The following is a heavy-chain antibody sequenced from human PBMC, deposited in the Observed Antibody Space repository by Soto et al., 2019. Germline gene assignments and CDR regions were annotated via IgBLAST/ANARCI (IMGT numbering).Heavy chain of an antibody. Sequence: SVKVSCKASAYTFPGYYMHWVRQVPGQGLEWMGWINPNSGGTNYAQKFQGRVTMTRDTSISTAYMELSRLRSDDTAVYYCARAYYYDSSGYVAEYFQHWGQGTLVTASS. J-gene: IGHJ1*01. CDR2: INPNSGGT. V-gene: IGHV1-2*02. CDR1: AYTFPGYY. CDR3: ARAYYYDSSGYVAEYFQH. D-gene: IGHD3-22*01.